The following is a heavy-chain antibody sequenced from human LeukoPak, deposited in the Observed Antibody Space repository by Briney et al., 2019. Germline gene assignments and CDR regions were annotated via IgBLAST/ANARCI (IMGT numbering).Heavy chain of an antibody. CDR2: IYNSESN. J-gene: IGHJ4*02. D-gene: IGHD2-2*01. CDR3: ARVVAVVPATHYYFDC. V-gene: IGHV4-39*02. Sequence: SETLSLTCTVSGGTISSSGFYWVWLRQPPGKGLEGIESIYNSESNYYNPPHKSIATISVDSPNNDFSLKLSPVTAAATAVYYCARVVAVVPATHYYFDCLGRGWLVGV. CDR1: GGTISSSGFY.